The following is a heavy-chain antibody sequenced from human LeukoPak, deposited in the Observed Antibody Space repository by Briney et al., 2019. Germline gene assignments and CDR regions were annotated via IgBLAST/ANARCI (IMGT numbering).Heavy chain of an antibody. J-gene: IGHJ6*02. V-gene: IGHV3-30*18. CDR2: ISYDGSNK. D-gene: IGHD3-3*01. Sequence: GGSLRLSCAASGFTFSSYGMHWVRQAPGKGLEWVAVISYDGSNKYYADSVKGRFTISRDNSKNTLYLQMNSLRAEDTAVYYCAKGGYYDFWSGSFDIWGQGTTVTVSS. CDR3: AKGGYYDFWSGSFDI. CDR1: GFTFSSYG.